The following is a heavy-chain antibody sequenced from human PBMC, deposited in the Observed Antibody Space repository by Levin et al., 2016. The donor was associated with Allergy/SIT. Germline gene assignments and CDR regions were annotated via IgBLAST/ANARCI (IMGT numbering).Heavy chain of an antibody. Sequence: SETLSLTCTVSGGSISSSSYYWGWIRQPPGKGLEWIGSIYYSGSTYYNPSLKSRVTISVDTSKNQFSLKLSSVTAADTAVYYCARHGDYGSGSYLGKFDYWGQGTLVTVSS. CDR2: IYYSGST. CDR3: ARHGDYGSGSYLGKFDY. D-gene: IGHD3-10*01. J-gene: IGHJ4*02. CDR1: GGSISSSSYY. V-gene: IGHV4-39*01.